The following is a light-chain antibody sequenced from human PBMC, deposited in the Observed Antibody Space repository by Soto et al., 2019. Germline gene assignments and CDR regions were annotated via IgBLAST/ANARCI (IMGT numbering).Light chain of an antibody. J-gene: IGKJ5*01. Sequence: DIQVTESPCSRWASVGDIITITFRASQNIATYLNWYQQTPGKAPKLLIYTASTLQSGVPSRFSGSGSGTDFTLTISSVRPEDLGSFYCQQTFNSPITFGQGTRLEIK. CDR2: TAS. V-gene: IGKV1-39*01. CDR1: QNIATY. CDR3: QQTFNSPIT.